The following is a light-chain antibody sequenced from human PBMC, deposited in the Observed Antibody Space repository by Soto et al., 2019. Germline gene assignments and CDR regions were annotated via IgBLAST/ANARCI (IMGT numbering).Light chain of an antibody. J-gene: IGLJ7*01. V-gene: IGLV4-69*01. CDR2: LNSDGSH. CDR1: SGHSSYG. Sequence: QPVLTQSPSASVSLGASVKLTCTLSSGHSSYGIAWHQQQPEKGPRYLMKLNSDGSHSKGDGIPDRFSGSSSGAERYLTISSLQAEDEADYYCQTWGTGIPVFGGGTQLTVL. CDR3: QTWGTGIPV.